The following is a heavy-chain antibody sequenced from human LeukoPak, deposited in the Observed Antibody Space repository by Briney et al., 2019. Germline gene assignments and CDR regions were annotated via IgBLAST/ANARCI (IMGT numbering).Heavy chain of an antibody. D-gene: IGHD4-17*01. CDR2: IYHSGST. Sequence: SETLSLTCAVSGGSISSGGYSWSWIRQPPGKGLEWIGYIYHSGSTYYNPSLKSRVTISVDRSKNQFSLKLSSVTAADTAVYYCARGDGDYGVDYWGQGTLVTVSS. CDR1: GGSISSGGYS. V-gene: IGHV4-30-2*01. J-gene: IGHJ4*02. CDR3: ARGDGDYGVDY.